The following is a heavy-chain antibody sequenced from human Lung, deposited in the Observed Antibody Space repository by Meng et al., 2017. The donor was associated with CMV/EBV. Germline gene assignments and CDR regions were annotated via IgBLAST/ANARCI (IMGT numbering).Heavy chain of an antibody. CDR3: ARSGSSGWIDY. Sequence: VQHRRSRPGLRKTSQTPALTWPVTWVSVASKGVVWKRNRQPPSRGLEWLGRTYYRSKWYNGYTVSVNSRLSINTDTSKNQLSLQVNSVTPEDTAMYYCARSGSSGWIDYWGQGTLVTVSS. J-gene: IGHJ4*02. D-gene: IGHD6-19*01. V-gene: IGHV6-1*01. CDR2: TYYRSKWYN. CDR1: WVSVASKGVV.